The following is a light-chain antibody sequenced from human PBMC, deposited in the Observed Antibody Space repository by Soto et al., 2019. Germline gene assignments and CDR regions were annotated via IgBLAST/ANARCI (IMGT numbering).Light chain of an antibody. J-gene: IGKJ4*01. V-gene: IGKV1-5*01. Sequence: DIQLTQSPSTLSASLGDRVTITCRASQSLNNRLAWYQQKPGKAPKLLIYDASTLESGVSSRFSGTGSETECTLTISSLQPEDFATYYCQQADSFPLSFGGGTKVDIK. CDR2: DAS. CDR1: QSLNNR. CDR3: QQADSFPLS.